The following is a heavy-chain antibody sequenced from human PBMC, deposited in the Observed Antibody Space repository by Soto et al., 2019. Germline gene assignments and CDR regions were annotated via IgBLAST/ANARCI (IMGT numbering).Heavy chain of an antibody. D-gene: IGHD3-16*01. Sequence: GGSLRLSCAASGFTFSSYSMNWVRQAPGKGLEWVSYISSSSSTIYYADSVKGRFTISRDNAKNSLYLQMNSLRADDTAVYYCARDYDSRSYYCMDVWGKGTTVTVSS. CDR2: ISSSSSTI. CDR3: ARDYDSRSYYCMDV. CDR1: GFTFSSYS. J-gene: IGHJ6*04. V-gene: IGHV3-48*01.